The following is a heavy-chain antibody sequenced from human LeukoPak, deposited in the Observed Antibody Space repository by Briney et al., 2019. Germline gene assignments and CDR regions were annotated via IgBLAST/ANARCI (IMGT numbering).Heavy chain of an antibody. J-gene: IGHJ4*02. CDR3: VTVSSFDY. V-gene: IGHV3-72*01. CDR1: GFTFSDHY. CDR2: IRNKANSHTT. Sequence: GGSLRLSRAASGFTFSDHYMDWVRQAPGKGLEWVGRIRNKANSHTTEYAASVKDRFTISRDDSKNSLYLQMNSLKTEDTAVYYCVTVSSFDYWGRGTLVTVSS.